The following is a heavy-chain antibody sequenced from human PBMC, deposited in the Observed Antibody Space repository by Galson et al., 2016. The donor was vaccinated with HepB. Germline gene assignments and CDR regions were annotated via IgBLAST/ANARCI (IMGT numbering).Heavy chain of an antibody. J-gene: IGHJ6*04. CDR1: GYSFTGYN. CDR3: ARQLSYFGLDV. V-gene: IGHV1-2*02. Sequence: SVKVSCKASGYSFTGYNLHWVRQAPGQGLEWMGWMNPNSAGATYAQKFQGRVAMTRDMSNSTAYMELSRLRSDDTAVYYCARQLSYFGLDVRGKGTTVTVSS. CDR2: MNPNSAGA. D-gene: IGHD3-10*01.